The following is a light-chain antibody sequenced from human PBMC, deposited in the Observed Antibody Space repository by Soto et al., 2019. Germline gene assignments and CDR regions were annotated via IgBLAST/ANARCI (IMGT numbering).Light chain of an antibody. V-gene: IGLV2-23*02. CDR1: SSDVGSYNL. CDR2: EVS. Sequence: QSVLTQPASVSGSPGQSITISCTGTSSDVGSYNLVSWYQQHPGKAPKLMIYEVSKRPSGVSTRFSGSKSGYRASLTISGLQADDEADYYCCSYAASTTFYVFGTGTKLTVL. J-gene: IGLJ1*01. CDR3: CSYAASTTFYV.